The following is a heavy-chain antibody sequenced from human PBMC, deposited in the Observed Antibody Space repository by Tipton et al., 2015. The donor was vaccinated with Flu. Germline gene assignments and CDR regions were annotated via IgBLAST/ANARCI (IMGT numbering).Heavy chain of an antibody. CDR2: ISSSGSTI. CDR3: ARSDLLGGIPYYFDY. D-gene: IGHD3-10*01. CDR1: GFTFSSYE. V-gene: IGHV3-48*03. Sequence: SLRLSCAASGFTFSSYEMNWVRQAPGKGLEWVSYISSSGSTIYYADSVKGRFTISRDNAKNSLYLQMNSLRAEDTAVYYCARSDLLGGIPYYFDYWGQGTLVTVSS. J-gene: IGHJ4*02.